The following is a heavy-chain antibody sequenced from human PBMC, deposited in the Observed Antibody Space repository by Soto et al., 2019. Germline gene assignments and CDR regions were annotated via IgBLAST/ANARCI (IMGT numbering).Heavy chain of an antibody. CDR1: SGSFSGYY. J-gene: IGHJ4*02. Sequence: QVQLHQWGAGLLKPSETLSLACSIYSGSFSGYYWSWIRQPPGKGLEWIGEISQSGNTNYSPSLKSRVSISIDTSMKQFSLNLASVSAADTAVYYCARAPKVSGSSQTRPDFWGQGTLVTVSS. V-gene: IGHV4-34*01. CDR2: ISQSGNT. CDR3: ARAPKVSGSSQTRPDF. D-gene: IGHD6-6*01.